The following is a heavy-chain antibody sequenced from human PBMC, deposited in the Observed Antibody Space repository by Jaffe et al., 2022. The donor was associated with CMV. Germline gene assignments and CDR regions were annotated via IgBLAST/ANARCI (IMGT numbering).Heavy chain of an antibody. CDR2: ISSSGGKT. CDR3: TKDRLNWDDEGASGY. J-gene: IGHJ4*02. Sequence: VQLLESGGGLVQPGGSLRLSCAASEFTFSVYAMNWVRQAPGKGLEWVSTISSSGGKTYYADSVKGRFTISRDNSNYMLYLQMNSLRAEDTAIYYCTKDRLNWDDEGASGYWGQGTLVTVSS. CDR1: EFTFSVYA. V-gene: IGHV3-23*01. D-gene: IGHD1-20*01.